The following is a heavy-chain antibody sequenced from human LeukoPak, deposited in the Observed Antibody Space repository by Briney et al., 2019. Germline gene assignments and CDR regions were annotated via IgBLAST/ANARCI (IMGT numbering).Heavy chain of an antibody. J-gene: IGHJ5*02. D-gene: IGHD6-6*01. V-gene: IGHV6-1*01. CDR2: TYYRSKWNS. Sequence: SQTLSLTCAISGDSVSSNSASWNWIRQSPSRGLEWLGRTYYRSKWNSDYAISVQSRITINPDTSKNQLSLHLKSVTPEDTAVYYCARDPDSSYEWGPFDPWGQGTLATVSS. CDR3: ARDPDSSYEWGPFDP. CDR1: GDSVSSNSAS.